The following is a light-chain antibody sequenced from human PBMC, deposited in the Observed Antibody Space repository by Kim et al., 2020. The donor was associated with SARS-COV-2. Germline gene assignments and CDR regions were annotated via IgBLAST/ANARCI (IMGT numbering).Light chain of an antibody. CDR3: SSYTSSSPWV. CDR2: DVS. J-gene: IGLJ3*02. CDR1: SSDVGGYNY. V-gene: IGLV2-14*03. Sequence: GQSITIACTGTSSDVGGYNYVSWYQQHPGKAPKLMIYDVSNRPSGVSNRFSGSKSGNTASLTISGLQAEDEADYYCSSYTSSSPWVFGGGTKLTVL.